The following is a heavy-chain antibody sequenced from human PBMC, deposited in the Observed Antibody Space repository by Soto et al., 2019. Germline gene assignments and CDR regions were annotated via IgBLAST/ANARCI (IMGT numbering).Heavy chain of an antibody. D-gene: IGHD5-18*01. CDR1: GGNFSSNG. V-gene: IGHV1-69*01. J-gene: IGHJ5*02. Sequence: QVQVVQSGVEVKKPGSSVKVSCKAPGGNFSSNGIRWVRQAPGQGLELMGGIIPTFGTTNYAHKFRGRVTITADESTGTAYMELSSLRSDDTAVYYCAGASDSTWYNWLDPWGQGTLVTVSS. CDR2: IIPTFGTT. CDR3: AGASDSTWYNWLDP.